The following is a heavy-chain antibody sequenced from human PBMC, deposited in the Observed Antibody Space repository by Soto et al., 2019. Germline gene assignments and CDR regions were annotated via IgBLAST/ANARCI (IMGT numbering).Heavy chain of an antibody. Sequence: PSETLSLTCTVSGGFISSYYWSWVRQPAGKGLEWIGRIYTSGSTNYNPSLKSRVTMSVDTSKNQFSLKLSSVTAADTAVYYCARDEYYYDSSGSRTWYFDLWGRGTLVTVPS. V-gene: IGHV4-4*07. CDR2: IYTSGST. J-gene: IGHJ2*01. D-gene: IGHD3-22*01. CDR1: GGFISSYY. CDR3: ARDEYYYDSSGSRTWYFDL.